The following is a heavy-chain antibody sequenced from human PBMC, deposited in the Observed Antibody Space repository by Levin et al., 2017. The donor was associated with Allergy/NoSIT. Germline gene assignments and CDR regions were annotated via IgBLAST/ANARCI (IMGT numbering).Heavy chain of an antibody. J-gene: IGHJ4*02. CDR1: GGSISSGDYY. V-gene: IGHV4-30-4*01. Sequence: SETLSLTCTVSGGSISSGDYYWSWIRQPPGKGLEWIGYIYYSGSTYYNPSLKSRVTISVDTSKNQFSLKLSSVTAADTAVYYCARDAYYYDSSGYPIWGQGTLVTVSS. CDR2: IYYSGST. CDR3: ARDAYYYDSSGYPI. D-gene: IGHD3-22*01.